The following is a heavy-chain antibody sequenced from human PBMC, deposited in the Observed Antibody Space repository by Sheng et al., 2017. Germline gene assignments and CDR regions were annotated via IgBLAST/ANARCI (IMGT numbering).Heavy chain of an antibody. J-gene: IGHJ4*02. CDR1: GFTFGDFA. D-gene: IGHD3-16*01. Sequence: EVQLVESGGGLVQPGRSLRLSCTGSGFTFGDFAMSWVRQAPGKGLEWVGFIRSKPYGGTGEYASSVRGRFTISRDDSKSIAYLQMNSLKTEDTAVYYCIASGGDSALDYWGQGTLVTVSS. V-gene: IGHV3-49*04. CDR3: IASGGDSALDY. CDR2: IRSKPYGGTG.